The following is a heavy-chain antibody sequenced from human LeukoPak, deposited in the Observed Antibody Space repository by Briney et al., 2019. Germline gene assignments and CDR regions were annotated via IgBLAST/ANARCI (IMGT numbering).Heavy chain of an antibody. CDR1: GFTFSSYA. D-gene: IGHD4-17*01. J-gene: IGHJ4*02. CDR3: AKPVSGVTTVTGWSQSMVVGYFDY. Sequence: GGSLRLSCAASGFTFSSYAMSWVRQAPGKGLEWVSAISGSGGSTYYADSVKGRFTISRDNSKNTLYLQMNSLRAEDTAVYYCAKPVSGVTTVTGWSQSMVVGYFDYWGQGTLVTVSS. V-gene: IGHV3-23*01. CDR2: ISGSGGST.